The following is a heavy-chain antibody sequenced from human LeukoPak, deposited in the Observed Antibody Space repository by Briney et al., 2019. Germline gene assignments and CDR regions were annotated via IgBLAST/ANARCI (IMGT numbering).Heavy chain of an antibody. D-gene: IGHD3-3*01. CDR2: ISSSSSYI. CDR3: AKDPGRNVRFLEWLLSFDY. V-gene: IGHV3-21*04. Sequence: GGSLRLSCAASGFTFSSYSMNWVRQAPGKGLEWVSSISSSSSYIYYADSVKGRFTISRDNSKNTLYLQMNSLRAEDTAVYYCAKDPGRNVRFLEWLLSFDYWGQGTLVTVSS. CDR1: GFTFSSYS. J-gene: IGHJ4*02.